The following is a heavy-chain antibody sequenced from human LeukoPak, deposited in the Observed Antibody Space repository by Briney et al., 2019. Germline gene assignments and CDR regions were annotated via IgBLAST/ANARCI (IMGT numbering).Heavy chain of an antibody. CDR3: ARGALILWFGEVGAFDI. D-gene: IGHD3-10*01. CDR1: GGSISSYY. Sequence: SETLSLTCTVSGGSISSYYWSWIRQPPGKGLEWIGYIYYSGSTNYNPSLKSRVTISVDTSKNQFSPKLSSVTAADTAVYYCARGALILWFGEVGAFDIWGQGTMVTVSS. J-gene: IGHJ3*02. V-gene: IGHV4-59*01. CDR2: IYYSGST.